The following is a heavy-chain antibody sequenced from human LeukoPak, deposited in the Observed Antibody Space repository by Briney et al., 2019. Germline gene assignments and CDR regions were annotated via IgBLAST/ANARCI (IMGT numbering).Heavy chain of an antibody. CDR2: IYPGDSDT. J-gene: IGHJ4*02. Sequence: GESLKISCKGSGYSFTSYWIGWVRQMPGKDLEWMGIIYPGDSDTRYSPSFQGQVTISADKSISTAYLQWSSLKASDTAMYYCARHADYVVVVTPPDYWGQGTLVTVSS. CDR3: ARHADYVVVVTPPDY. D-gene: IGHD3-22*01. CDR1: GYSFTSYW. V-gene: IGHV5-51*01.